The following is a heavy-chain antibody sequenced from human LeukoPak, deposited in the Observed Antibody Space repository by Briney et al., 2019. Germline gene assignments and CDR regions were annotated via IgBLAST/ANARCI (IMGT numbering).Heavy chain of an antibody. D-gene: IGHD2-2*01. J-gene: IGHJ6*03. CDR2: INHSGST. CDR1: GGSFSGYY. CDR3: ARTPWSVVPAANGRYYYYYYMDV. Sequence: PSETLSLTCAVYGGSFSGYYWSWIRQPPGKGLEWIGEINHSGSTNYNPSLKSRVTISVDTSKNQFSLKLSSVTAADTAVYYCARTPWSVVPAANGRYYYYYYMDVWGKGTTVTVSS. V-gene: IGHV4-34*01.